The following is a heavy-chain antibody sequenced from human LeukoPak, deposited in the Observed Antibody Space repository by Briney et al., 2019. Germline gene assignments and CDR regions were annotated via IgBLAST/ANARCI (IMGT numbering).Heavy chain of an antibody. CDR3: AGERGYKDYYMDV. CDR2: IYYSGST. CDR1: GGSISSGGYY. J-gene: IGHJ6*03. V-gene: IGHV4-31*03. D-gene: IGHD5-12*01. Sequence: SQTLSLTCTVSGGSISSGGYYWSWIRQHPGKGLEWIGYIYYSGSTYYNPSLKSRVTISVDTSKNQFSLELSSVTAADTAVYYCAGERGYKDYYMDVWGKGTTVTVSS.